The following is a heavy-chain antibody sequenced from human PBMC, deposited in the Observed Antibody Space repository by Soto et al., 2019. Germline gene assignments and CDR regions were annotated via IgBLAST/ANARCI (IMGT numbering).Heavy chain of an antibody. CDR1: GGSISSGGYY. CDR3: ASGTEVSPSWDV. J-gene: IGHJ6*02. CDR2: LYYSGST. V-gene: IGHV4-31*03. D-gene: IGHD1-26*01. Sequence: QVQLQESGPGLVKPSQTLSLTCTVSGGSISSGGYYWSWIRQHPGKGLEWIGYLYYSGSTYYNPSLKSRVTMPVXXSKNQFSLKLSSVTAADTAVYYCASGTEVSPSWDVWGQGTTVTVSS.